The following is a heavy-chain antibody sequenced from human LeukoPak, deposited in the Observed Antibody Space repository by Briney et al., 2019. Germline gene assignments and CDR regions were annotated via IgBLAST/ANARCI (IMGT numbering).Heavy chain of an antibody. CDR3: ARHSYDSSGYYYFDY. Sequence: SETLSLTCTVSGGSISSYYWSWIRQPPGKGLEWVGYIYYSGSTNYNPSLKSRLTISVDTSKNQLSLHLNSVTAADTAVYYCARHSYDSSGYYYFDYWGQGTLVTVSS. CDR1: GGSISSYY. CDR2: IYYSGST. V-gene: IGHV4-59*08. D-gene: IGHD3-22*01. J-gene: IGHJ4*02.